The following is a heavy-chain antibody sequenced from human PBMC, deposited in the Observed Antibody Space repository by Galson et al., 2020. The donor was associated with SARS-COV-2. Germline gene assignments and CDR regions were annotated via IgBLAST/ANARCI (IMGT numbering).Heavy chain of an antibody. CDR2: ISGSGATT. D-gene: IGHD3-22*01. CDR3: AKSSERVSITVYVVSFPEHFDY. Sequence: TGGSLRLSCAASGFTFTTYAMSWVRQAPGKGLEWVATISGSGATTYNADSAKGRFTISKDNSKNTLNLQINSLRLEDTAVYYCAKSSERVSITVYVVSFPEHFDYWGPGTLVTVSS. V-gene: IGHV3-23*01. CDR1: GFTFTTYA. J-gene: IGHJ4*02.